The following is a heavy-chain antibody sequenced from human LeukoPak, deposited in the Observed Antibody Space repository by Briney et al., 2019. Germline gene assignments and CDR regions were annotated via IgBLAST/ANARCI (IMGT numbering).Heavy chain of an antibody. CDR3: AGRYYDFWSGHTRGYFDY. J-gene: IGHJ4*02. V-gene: IGHV1-69*13. D-gene: IGHD3-3*01. Sequence: SVKVSCKASGGTFSSYAISWVRQAPGQGLEWMGGIIPIFGTANYAQKFQGRVTITADESTSTAYMELSSLRSEDTAVYYCAGRYYDFWSGHTRGYFDYWGQGTLVTVSS. CDR2: IIPIFGTA. CDR1: GGTFSSYA.